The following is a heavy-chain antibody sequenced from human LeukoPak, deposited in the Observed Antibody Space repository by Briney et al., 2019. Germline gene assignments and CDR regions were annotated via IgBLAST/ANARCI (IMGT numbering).Heavy chain of an antibody. CDR2: IYSGGST. CDR1: GFSVSRNY. Sequence: GSLRLSCAASGFSVSRNYMTWVRQAPGEGLEWVSLIYSGGSTSYADSVKGRFTISRDNSKNTLYLQMSSLRAEDTAVYYCAKEDIGGWYGMDVWGQGTTVTVSS. CDR3: AKEDIGGWYGMDV. V-gene: IGHV3-66*01. J-gene: IGHJ6*02. D-gene: IGHD2-15*01.